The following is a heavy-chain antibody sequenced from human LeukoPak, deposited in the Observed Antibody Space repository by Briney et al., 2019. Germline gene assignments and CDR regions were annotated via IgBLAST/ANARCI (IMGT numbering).Heavy chain of an antibody. CDR2: FDPEDGET. J-gene: IGHJ4*02. CDR3: ARVGKRMTTVTTAFDY. D-gene: IGHD4-17*01. V-gene: IGHV1-24*01. Sequence: ASVKVSCKVSGYTLTELSMHWVRQAPGKGLEWMGGFDPEDGETIYAQKFQGRVTMTEDTSTDTAYMELSSLRSEDTAVYYCARVGKRMTTVTTAFDYWGQGTLVTVSS. CDR1: GYTLTELS.